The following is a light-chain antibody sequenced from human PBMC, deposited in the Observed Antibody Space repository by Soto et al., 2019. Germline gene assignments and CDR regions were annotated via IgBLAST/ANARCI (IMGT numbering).Light chain of an antibody. CDR3: QQYNKWPPLT. Sequence: EIVMTQSPATLSVSPGERATLSCRASQSVSSDLAWYQQKPGQAPRLLIYDASTRATGIPVRFSGSGSGTELTLNISSLQSEDFALYYCQQYNKWPPLTFGGGTMVEI. J-gene: IGKJ4*01. V-gene: IGKV3-15*01. CDR2: DAS. CDR1: QSVSSD.